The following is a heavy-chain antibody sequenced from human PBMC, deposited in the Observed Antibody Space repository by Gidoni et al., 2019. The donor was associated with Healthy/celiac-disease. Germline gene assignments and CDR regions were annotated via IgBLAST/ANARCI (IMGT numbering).Heavy chain of an antibody. CDR2: ISGSGGST. CDR1: GFTFSSYA. D-gene: IGHD3-10*01. J-gene: IGHJ6*02. Sequence: SASGFTFSSYAMSWVRPAPGKGLEWVSAISGSGGSTYYADSVKGRFTISRDNSKNKLYLKMNSLRAEDTAVYYCAKDTGAGMLMDVWGQGTTVTVSS. V-gene: IGHV3-23*01. CDR3: AKDTGAGMLMDV.